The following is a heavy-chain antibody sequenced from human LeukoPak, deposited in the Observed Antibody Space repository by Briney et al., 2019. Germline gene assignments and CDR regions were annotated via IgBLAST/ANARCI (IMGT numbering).Heavy chain of an antibody. D-gene: IGHD3-10*01. Sequence: ASVKVSCKASGYTFTGYYMHWVRQAPGQGLERMGWINPDSGGTNYAQKFQGWVTMTRDTSISTAYMELSRLRSDDTAVYYCARGGSYYGSGSYRETYDAFDIWGQGTMVTVSS. CDR2: INPDSGGT. CDR1: GYTFTGYY. J-gene: IGHJ3*02. CDR3: ARGGSYYGSGSYRETYDAFDI. V-gene: IGHV1-2*04.